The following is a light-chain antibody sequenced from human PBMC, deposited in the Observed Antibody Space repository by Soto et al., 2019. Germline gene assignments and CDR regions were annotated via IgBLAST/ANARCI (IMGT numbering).Light chain of an antibody. CDR3: SSYTSSSTLGVV. J-gene: IGLJ2*01. Sequence: QSVLTQPASVSGSPGQSITISCTGTSSDVGGYNYVSWYQQHPGKAPKLMIYEVSNRPSGVSNRFSGSQSGNTASLTISGLQAEDEADYYCSSYTSSSTLGVVFGGGTKVTVL. V-gene: IGLV2-14*01. CDR2: EVS. CDR1: SSDVGGYNY.